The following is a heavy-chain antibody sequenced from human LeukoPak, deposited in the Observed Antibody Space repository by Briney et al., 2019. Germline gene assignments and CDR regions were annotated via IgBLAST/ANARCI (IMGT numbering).Heavy chain of an antibody. V-gene: IGHV4-39*07. CDR3: ARTGYSSSSRPVDY. D-gene: IGHD6-6*01. CDR2: IYYSGST. J-gene: IGHJ4*02. CDR1: GGSISSSSYY. Sequence: SETLSPTCTVSGGSISSSSYYWGWIRQPPGKGLEWIGSIYYSGSTYYNPSLKSRVTISVDTSKNQFSLKLSSVTAADTAVYYCARTGYSSSSRPVDYWGQGTLVTVSS.